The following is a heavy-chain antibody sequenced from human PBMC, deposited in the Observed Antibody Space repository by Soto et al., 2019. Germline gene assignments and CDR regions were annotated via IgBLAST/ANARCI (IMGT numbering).Heavy chain of an antibody. J-gene: IGHJ4*02. CDR2: IKQAGSEK. D-gene: IGHD2-2*01. V-gene: IGHV3-7*05. CDR3: AETLSAIACDS. CDR1: GFTFSSYW. Sequence: EVQLVESGGGLVQSGGSLRLSCAASGFTFSSYWMSWVRQGPGKGPEWVANIKQAGSEKYYVESVMGRSTISRENAKNTLDLQMTSLRAEDTAVDHCAETLSAIACDSWGQGTLVTVSS.